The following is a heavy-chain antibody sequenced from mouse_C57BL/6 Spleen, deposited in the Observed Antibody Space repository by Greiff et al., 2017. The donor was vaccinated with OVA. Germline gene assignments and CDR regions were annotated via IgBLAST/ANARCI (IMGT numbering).Heavy chain of an antibody. J-gene: IGHJ4*01. CDR3: ARPQLGLYAMDY. D-gene: IGHD4-1*02. CDR1: GYTFTDYY. V-gene: IGHV1-26*01. Sequence: VQLQQSGPELVKPGASVKISCKASGYTFTDYYMNWVKQSHGKSLEWIGDINPNNGGTSYNQKFKGKATLTVDKSSSTAYMELRSLTSEDSAVYYCARPQLGLYAMDYWGQGTSVTVSS. CDR2: INPNNGGT.